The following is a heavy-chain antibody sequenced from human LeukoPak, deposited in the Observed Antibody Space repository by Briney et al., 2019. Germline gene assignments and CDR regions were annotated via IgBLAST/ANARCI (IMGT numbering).Heavy chain of an antibody. CDR1: GFTVSSND. CDR2: IYSGGST. J-gene: IGHJ3*02. Sequence: GGFLRLSCAASGFTVSSNDMSWVRQAPGKGLEWVSVIYSGGSTYYADSVKGRFTISRDNSRNTLYLQMNSLRAEDTAVYYCAREGYCSSTSCYTLGDAFDIWGQGTMVTVSS. V-gene: IGHV3-53*01. D-gene: IGHD2-2*02. CDR3: AREGYCSSTSCYTLGDAFDI.